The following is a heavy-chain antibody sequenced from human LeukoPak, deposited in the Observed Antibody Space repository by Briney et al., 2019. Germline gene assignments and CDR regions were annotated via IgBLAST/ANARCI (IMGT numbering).Heavy chain of an antibody. Sequence: GGSLSLSCVVSGFTFSNYWMDWVRQAPGKGLEWVAFIRQDGRETDYAGSVKGRFTISRDNAKNSLYLQMNNLRVEDTAVYYCATRGDLSWFGALRHWSQGTVVTVSS. D-gene: IGHD3-16*02. CDR1: GFTFSNYW. V-gene: IGHV3-7*01. CDR2: IRQDGRET. J-gene: IGHJ4*02. CDR3: ATRGDLSWFGALRH.